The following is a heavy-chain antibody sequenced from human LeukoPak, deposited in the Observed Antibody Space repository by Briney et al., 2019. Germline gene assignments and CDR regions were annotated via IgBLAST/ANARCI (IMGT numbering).Heavy chain of an antibody. J-gene: IGHJ6*03. Sequence: PSETLSLTCSVSGGSMSNYYWGWIRRPPGKGLEWIGYISYTGSTSYNPSLKSRVNIFLLTPRNQISLEVSSLIAADTAVYYCARLQSANPDNSYYIGGFYYTDVWGKGTTVTVSS. D-gene: IGHD4-11*01. CDR1: GGSMSNYY. CDR3: ARLQSANPDNSYYIGGFYYTDV. V-gene: IGHV4-59*08. CDR2: ISYTGST.